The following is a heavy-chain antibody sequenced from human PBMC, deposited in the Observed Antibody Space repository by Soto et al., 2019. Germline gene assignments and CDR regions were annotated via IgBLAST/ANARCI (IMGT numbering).Heavy chain of an antibody. CDR2: ISAYNGNT. CDR1: GYTFTSYG. J-gene: IGHJ4*02. D-gene: IGHD6-19*01. Sequence: QVQLVQSGAEVKKPGASVKVSCKTSGYTFTSYGISWVRQAPGQGLEWMGWISAYNGNTKSAQKLQGRVTMTIDTSTSTAYIELRSLRSDDTVVYYCARDLAVGLVDYWGQGTLVTVSS. V-gene: IGHV1-18*01. CDR3: ARDLAVGLVDY.